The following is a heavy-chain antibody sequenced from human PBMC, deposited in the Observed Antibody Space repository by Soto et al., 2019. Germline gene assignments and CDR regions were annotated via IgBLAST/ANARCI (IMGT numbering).Heavy chain of an antibody. CDR1: GFTFSSYG. J-gene: IGHJ6*02. CDR2: IWYDGSNK. CDR3: ARSPYGWNDFSYYYGMDV. D-gene: IGHD1-1*01. V-gene: IGHV3-33*01. Sequence: QVQLVESGGGVVQPGRSLRLSCAASGFTFSSYGMHWVRQAPGKGLEWVAVIWYDGSNKYYADSVKGRFTISRDNSKNTLYLHMNSLRAEDTAVDYCARSPYGWNDFSYYYGMDVWGQGTTVTVSS.